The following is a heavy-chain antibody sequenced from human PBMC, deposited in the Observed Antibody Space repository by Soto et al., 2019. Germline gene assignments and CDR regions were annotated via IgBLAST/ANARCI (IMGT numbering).Heavy chain of an antibody. D-gene: IGHD2-8*01. CDR3: ARGVFINGVCYLSSHYSYPVRDF. Sequence: ASVKVSCKASGGTFSSYAISWVRQAPGQGLEWMGGIIPIFGTANYAQKFQGRVTITADESTSTAYMELSSLRSEDTAVYYCARGVFINGVCYLSSHYSYPVRDFWGKGTTVTVSS. V-gene: IGHV1-69*13. CDR2: IIPIFGTA. CDR1: GGTFSSYA. J-gene: IGHJ6*04.